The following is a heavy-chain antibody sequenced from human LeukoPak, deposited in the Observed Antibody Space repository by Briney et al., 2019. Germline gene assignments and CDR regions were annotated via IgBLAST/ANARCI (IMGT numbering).Heavy chain of an antibody. V-gene: IGHV4-30-4*01. Sequence: SETLSLTCTVSGGSISSGDYYWSWIRQPPGKGLEWIGYIYYSGSTYYNPSLKSRVTISVDTSKNQFSLKMRSVTAADTAVYYCARLGSGYPTPDYWGQGTLVTVSS. D-gene: IGHD6-19*01. CDR3: ARLGSGYPTPDY. J-gene: IGHJ4*02. CDR2: IYYSGST. CDR1: GGSISSGDYY.